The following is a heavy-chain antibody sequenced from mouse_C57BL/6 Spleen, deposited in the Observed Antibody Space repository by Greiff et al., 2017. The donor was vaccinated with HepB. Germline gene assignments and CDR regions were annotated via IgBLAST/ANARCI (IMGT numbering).Heavy chain of an antibody. CDR2: ISSGSSTI. V-gene: IGHV5-17*01. J-gene: IGHJ3*01. CDR1: GFTFSDYG. Sequence: DVMLVESGGGLVKPGGSLKLSCAASGFTFSDYGMHWVRQAPEKGLEWVAYISSGSSTIYYADKVKGRFTISRDNAKNTLFLQMTSLRSEDTAMYYCARGGCPWFAYWGQGTLVTVSA. CDR3: ARGGCPWFAY.